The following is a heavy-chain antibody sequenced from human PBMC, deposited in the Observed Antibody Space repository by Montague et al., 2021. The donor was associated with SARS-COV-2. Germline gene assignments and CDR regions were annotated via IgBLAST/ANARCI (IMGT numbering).Heavy chain of an antibody. J-gene: IGHJ3*02. CDR3: AKRGRNLLPVATTIGGFDI. CDR2: ISSSGSTI. D-gene: IGHD5-12*01. V-gene: IGHV3-48*03. CDR1: GFTFSSYE. Sequence: SLRLSCAASGFTFSSYEMNWVHQAPGKGLEWVSYISSSGSTIYYADSVKGRFTISRDNAKNSLYLQMNSLRAEDTAVYYCAKRGRNLLPVATTIGGFDIWGKGTMVTVPS.